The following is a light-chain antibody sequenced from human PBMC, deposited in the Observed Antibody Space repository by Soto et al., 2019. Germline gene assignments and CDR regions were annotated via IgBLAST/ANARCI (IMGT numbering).Light chain of an antibody. Sequence: QSVLTQPRSVSGSPGQSVTISCTGTSSDVGGYKYVSRYQQYPGKAPKLMIHDVSRRPSGVPDRFSGSKSGNTASLTISGLQAEDEADYYCCSYAGTYTWVFGGGTKVTVL. CDR2: DVS. CDR3: CSYAGTYTWV. V-gene: IGLV2-11*01. J-gene: IGLJ3*02. CDR1: SSDVGGYKY.